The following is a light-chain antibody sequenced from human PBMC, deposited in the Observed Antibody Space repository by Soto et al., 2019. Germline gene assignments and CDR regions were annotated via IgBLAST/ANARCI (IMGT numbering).Light chain of an antibody. CDR1: QSVSSN. V-gene: IGKV3-15*01. CDR2: RAA. J-gene: IGKJ1*01. CDR3: QQYNHWRT. Sequence: EIVMTQSPATLSVSPGERATLSCRASQSVSSNLAWYQHKPGQAPRLLIYRAATRTTGIPARFSGSGSGTEFTLTISSLQSEDVAVYYCQQYNHWRTFGQGTKVEIK.